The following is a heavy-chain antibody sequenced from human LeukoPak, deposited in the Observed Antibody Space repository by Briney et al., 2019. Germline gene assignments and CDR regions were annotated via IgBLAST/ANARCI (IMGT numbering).Heavy chain of an antibody. D-gene: IGHD3-3*01. J-gene: IGHJ6*02. CDR3: ARDSRKLTIFGVVSYYYYGMDV. CDR1: GFTFSSYA. V-gene: IGHV3-30-3*01. Sequence: GGSLRLSCAASGFTFSSYAMHWVRQAPGKGLEWVAVISYDGSNKYYADSVKGRFTISRDNSKNTLYLQMNSLRAEDTAVYYCARDSRKLTIFGVVSYYYYGMDVWGQGTTVTVSS. CDR2: ISYDGSNK.